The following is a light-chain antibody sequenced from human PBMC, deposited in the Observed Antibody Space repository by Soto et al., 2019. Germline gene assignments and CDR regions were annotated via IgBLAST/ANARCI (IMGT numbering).Light chain of an antibody. CDR3: QQYNSYST. CDR2: GAS. J-gene: IGKJ5*01. CDR1: QSVRSNY. Sequence: EIVLTQSPGTLSLSPGERATLSCRASQSVRSNYLAWYQQKPGQAPRLLIYGASSRATGIPDRFSGSGSGADFTLTISRLEPEDFATYYCQQYNSYSTFGQGTRLEI. V-gene: IGKV3-20*01.